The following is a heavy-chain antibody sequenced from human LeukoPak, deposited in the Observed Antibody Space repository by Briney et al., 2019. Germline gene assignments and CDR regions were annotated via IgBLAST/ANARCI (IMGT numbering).Heavy chain of an antibody. CDR2: IYTSGST. CDR1: GGSISSYY. J-gene: IGHJ3*02. D-gene: IGHD3-10*01. Sequence: PSETLSLTCTVSGGSISSYYWSWIRQPAGKGLEWIGRIYTSGSTNYNPSLKSRVTMSVDTSKNQFSLKLSSVTAADTAVYYCARDLGLWFGEPPHALDIWGQGTMVTVSS. V-gene: IGHV4-4*07. CDR3: ARDLGLWFGEPPHALDI.